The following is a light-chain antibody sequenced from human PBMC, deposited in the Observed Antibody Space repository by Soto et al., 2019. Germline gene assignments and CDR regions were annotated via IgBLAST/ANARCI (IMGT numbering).Light chain of an antibody. CDR2: YDS. CDR3: QVWDSSSDSYV. CDR1: NIGSKS. J-gene: IGLJ1*01. Sequence: SYELTQPPSVSVAPGKTARITCGGNNIGSKSVHWYQQKPGQAPVLVIYYDSDRPSGIPERFSGSNSGNTATLTINRVEAGDEADYYCQVWDSSSDSYVFGTGTKVTVL. V-gene: IGLV3-21*04.